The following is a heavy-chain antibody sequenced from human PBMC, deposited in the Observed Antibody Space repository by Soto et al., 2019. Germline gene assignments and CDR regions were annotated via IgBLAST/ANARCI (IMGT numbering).Heavy chain of an antibody. CDR3: AKDRRAGGNSAFYFDF. J-gene: IGHJ4*02. CDR1: GFKCSNYA. D-gene: IGHD3-16*01. CDR2: ISATGGGT. V-gene: IGHV3-23*01. Sequence: WGSLRLSCAASGFKCSNYAMSWWRQAPGKGLEWVSLISATGGGTYYADSVKGRFTISRDNSHNTLYLQVHSLTAEDTAVYYCAKDRRAGGNSAFYFDFWGQGAQVTVSS.